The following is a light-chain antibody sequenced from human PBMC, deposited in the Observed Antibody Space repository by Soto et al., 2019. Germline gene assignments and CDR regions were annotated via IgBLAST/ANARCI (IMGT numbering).Light chain of an antibody. CDR3: LQDYNYPIT. CDR2: AAS. Sequence: GDRVTITCRASQSMTSRLAWYQQKPGKAPKLLIYAASSLQSGVPSRFSGSGSGTDFTLTISSLQPEDFATYYCLQDYNYPITFGQGTRLEIK. V-gene: IGKV1-6*01. CDR1: QSMTSR. J-gene: IGKJ5*01.